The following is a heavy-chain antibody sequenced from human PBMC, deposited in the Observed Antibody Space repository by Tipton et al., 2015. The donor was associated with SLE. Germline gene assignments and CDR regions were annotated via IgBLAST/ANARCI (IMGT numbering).Heavy chain of an antibody. CDR2: IYHSGST. J-gene: IGHJ4*02. D-gene: IGHD6-19*01. CDR1: GGSISSGGYS. Sequence: TLSLTCAVSGGSISSGGYSWSWIRQPPGKGLEWIGYIYHSGSTYYNPSLKSRVTISVDTSKNQFSLKLSSVTAADTAVYYCARDYSSGWYFNYWGQGTLVTVSS. CDR3: ARDYSSGWYFNY. V-gene: IGHV4-30-2*01.